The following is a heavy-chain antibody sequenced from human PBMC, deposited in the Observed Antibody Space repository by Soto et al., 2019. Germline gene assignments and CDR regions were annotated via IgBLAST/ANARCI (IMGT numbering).Heavy chain of an antibody. V-gene: IGHV3-30-3*01. CDR3: AKDLTLGIVGAWGHYFEY. CDR1: GFTFSSFA. J-gene: IGHJ4*02. Sequence: QVQLVESVGGVLQPGRSLRLSCAASGFTFSSFAMHWVRQAPGKGLEWVAFISYDGSNTYYADSVKGRVTISRDNSKKTVYLEINSLRAEDTAVYHCAKDLTLGIVGAWGHYFEYWGQGTLVTVSS. CDR2: ISYDGSNT. D-gene: IGHD1-26*01.